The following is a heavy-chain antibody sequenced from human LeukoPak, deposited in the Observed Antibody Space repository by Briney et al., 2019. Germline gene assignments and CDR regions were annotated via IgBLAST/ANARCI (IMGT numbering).Heavy chain of an antibody. J-gene: IGHJ3*02. D-gene: IGHD2-21*02. CDR3: TTEGIVVVTAIDAFDI. CDR2: IKSKNDGGKT. CDR1: GFTFSNAW. Sequence: GGSLRLSCAASGFTFSNAWMSWVRQATGKGLEWVGRIKSKNDGGKTDYAAPVKGRFTISRDDSKNPLYVQINSLKTEDTAVYYCTTEGIVVVTAIDAFDIWGQGTMVTVSS. V-gene: IGHV3-15*01.